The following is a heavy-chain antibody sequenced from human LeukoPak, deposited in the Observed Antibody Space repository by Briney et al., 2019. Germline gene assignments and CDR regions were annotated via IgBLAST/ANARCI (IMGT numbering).Heavy chain of an antibody. V-gene: IGHV1-8*01. CDR1: GYTFTSYD. D-gene: IGHD4-17*01. Sequence: ASVKVSCKASGYTFTSYDINWVRQATGQGLEWMGWMNPNSGNTGYAQKFQGRVTMTRNTSISTAYMELSSLRSEDTAVYYCAGGFDYGDYVDFDIWGQGTMVTVSS. CDR3: AGGFDYGDYVDFDI. CDR2: MNPNSGNT. J-gene: IGHJ3*02.